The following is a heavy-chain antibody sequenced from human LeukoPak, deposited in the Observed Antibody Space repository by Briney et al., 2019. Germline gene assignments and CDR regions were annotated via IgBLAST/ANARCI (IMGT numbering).Heavy chain of an antibody. J-gene: IGHJ4*02. V-gene: IGHV3-30-3*01. Sequence: PGGSLRLSCAASRFIFSSYAMHWVRQAPGKGLEWVAVISYDGSNKYYADSVKGRFTISRDNSKNTLYLQMNSLRPEDTAVYYCARGTIAARPFGFDYWGQGTLVTVSS. CDR1: RFIFSSYA. D-gene: IGHD6-6*01. CDR3: ARGTIAARPFGFDY. CDR2: ISYDGSNK.